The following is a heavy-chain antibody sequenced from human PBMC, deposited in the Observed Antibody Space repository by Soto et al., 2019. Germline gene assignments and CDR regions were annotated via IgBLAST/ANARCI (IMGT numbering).Heavy chain of an antibody. CDR2: VGSHGSST. J-gene: IGHJ4*02. CDR3: ARGLPNYSSFDS. CDR1: GFTFSSYC. Sequence: EVQLVESGVVFVQPGESLRLSCAASGFTFSSYCMHWIRQAPGKGRVWVSRVGSHGSSTVYANSVKGRLTISPDNAKNTLYLQMISLSDEDTAVYYCARGLPNYSSFDSWGQGTLVTVSS. V-gene: IGHV3-74*01. D-gene: IGHD4-4*01.